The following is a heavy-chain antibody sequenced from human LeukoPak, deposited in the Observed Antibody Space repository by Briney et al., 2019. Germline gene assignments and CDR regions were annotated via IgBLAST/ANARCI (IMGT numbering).Heavy chain of an antibody. CDR3: ASLGRITMIVVVTDDVFDI. CDR1: GYTFTGYF. CDR2: INPDSGGT. J-gene: IGHJ3*02. D-gene: IGHD3-22*01. Sequence: ASVKVSCKASGYTFTGYFMHWVRQAPGQGLEWMGWINPDSGGTNYAQKFQGRVTMTSDTSISTAYMELSRLRSDDTAVYYCASLGRITMIVVVTDDVFDIWGQGTMVTVSS. V-gene: IGHV1-2*02.